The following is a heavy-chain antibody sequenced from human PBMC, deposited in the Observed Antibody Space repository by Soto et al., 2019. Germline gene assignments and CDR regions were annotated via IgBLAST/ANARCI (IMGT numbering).Heavy chain of an antibody. D-gene: IGHD2-15*01. V-gene: IGHV1-69*12. Sequence: QVQLVQSGAEVKKPGSSVKVSCKASGGTFSSYVINWVRQAPGEGLEWMGGIIPIFGTTNYAQKFQGRATITADESTRTAYMDLSGLRSDDTAVYCCAGGGVVVDLGVKNDYGMDAWGQGTTVTVSS. CDR2: IIPIFGTT. J-gene: IGHJ6*02. CDR3: AGGGVVVDLGVKNDYGMDA. CDR1: GGTFSSYV.